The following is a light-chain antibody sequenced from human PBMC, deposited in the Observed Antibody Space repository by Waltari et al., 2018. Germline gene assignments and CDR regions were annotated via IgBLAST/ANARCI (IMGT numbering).Light chain of an antibody. Sequence: QSALTQPASVSGSPGQSITLSCTAANSNVYILHLVAWYQHHPGRNPRLLTYDIIQRPSVMSNRFSGSKSGNTASLTISGLQPAGEADYFCCSFAGYGIYVFGSGTQVSVL. CDR3: CSFAGYGIYV. V-gene: IGLV2-23*02. CDR1: NSNVYILHL. J-gene: IGLJ1*01. CDR2: DII.